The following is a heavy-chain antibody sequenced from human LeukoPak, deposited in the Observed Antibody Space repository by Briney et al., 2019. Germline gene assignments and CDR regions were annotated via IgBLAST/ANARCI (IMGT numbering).Heavy chain of an antibody. CDR1: GGTFSSYA. Sequence: SVKVSCKASGGTFSSYAISWVRQAPGQGLEWMGRIIPIFGIANYAQKFQGRVTITADKSTSTAYMELSSLRSEDTAVYYCATSVDTAMVDYWGQGTLVIVSS. D-gene: IGHD5-18*01. CDR2: IIPIFGIA. J-gene: IGHJ4*02. CDR3: ATSVDTAMVDY. V-gene: IGHV1-69*04.